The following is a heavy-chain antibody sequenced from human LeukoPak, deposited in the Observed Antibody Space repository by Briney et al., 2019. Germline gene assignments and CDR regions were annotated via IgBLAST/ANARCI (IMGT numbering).Heavy chain of an antibody. J-gene: IGHJ6*02. CDR1: GFTFNIYA. Sequence: GGSLRPSCAASGFTFNIYALHWVRQAPGKGLEWVARISYDGSNKYYADSVKGRFTISRDNSKNTLYLQMNSLRPEDTAMYYCARDTYDSIHGMDVWGQGTTVTVSS. V-gene: IGHV3-30*04. CDR3: ARDTYDSIHGMDV. D-gene: IGHD3-22*01. CDR2: ISYDGSNK.